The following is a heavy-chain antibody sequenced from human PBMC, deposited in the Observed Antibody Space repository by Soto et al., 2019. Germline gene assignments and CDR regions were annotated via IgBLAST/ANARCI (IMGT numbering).Heavy chain of an antibody. CDR1: GFIFSSYG. CDR2: ISHDGSNK. J-gene: IGHJ6*02. D-gene: IGHD2-21*02. CDR3: AKDQGGDGYFYGLDV. Sequence: VGSLRLSCAASGFIFSSYGVHWVRQAPGKGLEWVAIISHDGSNKYYPESVKGRFSISRDNSKNTLYLQMNSLRAEDTAVYYCAKDQGGDGYFYGLDVWGRGTTVTVSS. V-gene: IGHV3-30*18.